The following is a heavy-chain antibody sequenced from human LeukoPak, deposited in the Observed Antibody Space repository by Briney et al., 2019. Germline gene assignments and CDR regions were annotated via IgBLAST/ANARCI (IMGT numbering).Heavy chain of an antibody. V-gene: IGHV4-39*01. Sequence: PSETLSLTCTVSGGSISSSSYYWGWIRQPPGKGLEWIGSIYYSGSTYYNPSLKSRVTISVDTSKNQFSLKLSSVTAADTAVYYCATQLVLYRFLPFPLLDYWGQGTLVTVSS. CDR3: ATQLVLYRFLPFPLLDY. J-gene: IGHJ4*02. CDR1: GGSISSSSYY. D-gene: IGHD6-13*01. CDR2: IYYSGST.